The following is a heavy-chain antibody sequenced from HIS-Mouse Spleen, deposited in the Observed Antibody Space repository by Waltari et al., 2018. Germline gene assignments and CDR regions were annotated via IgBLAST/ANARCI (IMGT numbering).Heavy chain of an antibody. D-gene: IGHD6-13*01. V-gene: IGHV4-39*07. Sequence: QLQLQEWGPGLVKPSETLSLPCPVSGGPISSRRYYSGWIRQPPGKGLEWIGSIYYSGSTYYNPSLKSRVTISVDTSKNQFSLKLSSVTAADTAVYYCAREIPYSSSWYDWYFDLWGRGTLVTVSS. CDR3: AREIPYSSSWYDWYFDL. J-gene: IGHJ2*01. CDR2: IYYSGST. CDR1: GGPISSRRYY.